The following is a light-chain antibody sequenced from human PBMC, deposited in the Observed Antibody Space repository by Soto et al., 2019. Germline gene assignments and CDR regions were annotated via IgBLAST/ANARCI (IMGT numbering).Light chain of an antibody. V-gene: IGKV3-20*01. J-gene: IGKJ1*01. Sequence: EIVLTQSPGTLSLSPGERATLSCRASQSVSGDYLVWYQQKPGQAPRLLIYGASSRATGIPDRFRGSGSGTDFTLTISRLEPEDSAVFYCQQFGTAPLTFGQGTKVEIK. CDR3: QQFGTAPLT. CDR1: QSVSGDY. CDR2: GAS.